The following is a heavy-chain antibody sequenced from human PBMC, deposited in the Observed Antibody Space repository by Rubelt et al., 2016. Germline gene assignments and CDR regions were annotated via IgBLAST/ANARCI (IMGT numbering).Heavy chain of an antibody. CDR1: GGSFNGYY. Sequence: QVQLQQWGAGLLKPSETLSLTCAVYGGSFNGYYWGWIRQPPGKGLEWIGNIYRSGTTYYNPSLKSRVNKSVDTSKNQFSLKVSSVTAADTAVYYCARDQLPGNDDYGFDFWGQGTQVTVSS. J-gene: IGHJ4*02. CDR3: ARDQLPGNDDYGFDF. CDR2: IYRSGTT. D-gene: IGHD4-17*01. V-gene: IGHV4-34*01.